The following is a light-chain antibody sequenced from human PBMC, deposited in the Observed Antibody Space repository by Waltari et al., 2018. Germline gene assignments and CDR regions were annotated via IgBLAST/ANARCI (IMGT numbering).Light chain of an antibody. J-gene: IGLJ3*02. Sequence: QSALTQPPSASGTPGQRGTIPCSGSYANIGSNNVYWHQPLPGTAPKPLIQRNEHRPSGVPDRFSGSKSGTSASLAISGLRSEDEGDYFCAVWDDRLSGRFGGGTKLTVL. CDR2: RNE. CDR3: AVWDDRLSGR. V-gene: IGLV1-47*01. CDR1: YANIGSNN.